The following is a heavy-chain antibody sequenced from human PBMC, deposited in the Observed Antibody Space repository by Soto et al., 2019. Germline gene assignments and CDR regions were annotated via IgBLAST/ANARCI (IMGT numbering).Heavy chain of an antibody. D-gene: IGHD3-16*01. CDR2: ISSSTIST. CDR1: GFAFSDYA. CDR3: AGGVGVAHLDY. J-gene: IGHJ4*02. Sequence: EVQLVESGGGLVQPGGSLRLSCAASGFAFSDYAMNWVRQAPGKGLEWVSFISSSTISTYYADSVKGRFTISTDNAKNSLYLQMNSVTDEDAAVDYCAGGVGVAHLDYWGQGTLVTVSS. V-gene: IGHV3-48*02.